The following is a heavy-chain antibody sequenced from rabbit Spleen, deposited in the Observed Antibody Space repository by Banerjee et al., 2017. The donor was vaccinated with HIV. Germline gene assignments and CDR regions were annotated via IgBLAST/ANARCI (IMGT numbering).Heavy chain of an antibody. Sequence: QSLEESGGDLVKPGASLTLTCTASGFSFSSSDYMCWVRQAPGKGLEWIACIYAGSSGSSYYASWAKGRFTISKTSSTTVTLQMTSLTAADTATYFCARDLTSVIGWNFNLWGPGTLVTVS. CDR1: GFSFSSSDY. CDR3: ARDLTSVIGWNFNL. V-gene: IGHV1S40*01. CDR2: IYAGSSGSS. D-gene: IGHD1-1*01. J-gene: IGHJ4*01.